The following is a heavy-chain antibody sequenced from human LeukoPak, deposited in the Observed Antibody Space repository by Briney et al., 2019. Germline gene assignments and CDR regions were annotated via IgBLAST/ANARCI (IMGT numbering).Heavy chain of an antibody. J-gene: IGHJ3*02. CDR3: ARGYCSNGLCHDAFDI. D-gene: IGHD2-8*01. CDR2: IYPGDSDT. Sequence: KGGESLKISCKTSGYSFTTYWIGWARQMPGKGLEWMGIIYPGDSDTRYSPSFQGQVTISADKSISTAYLQWSSLKASDTAMYYCARGYCSNGLCHDAFDIWGQGTMVTVSS. CDR1: GYSFTTYW. V-gene: IGHV5-51*01.